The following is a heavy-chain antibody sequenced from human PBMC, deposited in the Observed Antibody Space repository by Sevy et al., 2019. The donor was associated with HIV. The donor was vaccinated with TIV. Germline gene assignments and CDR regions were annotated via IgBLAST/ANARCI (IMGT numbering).Heavy chain of an antibody. D-gene: IGHD3-9*01. J-gene: IGHJ6*02. CDR1: GIIFTTSG. Sequence: GGSLRLSCAVSGIIFTTSGMHWVRQAPGKGLEWVAVISYDGRNKFYGDSVKGRFTISRENSKNILYLQMNSLRVEETAVYYCAKDFTGYNGMDVWGQGTMVTVSS. CDR3: AKDFTGYNGMDV. CDR2: ISYDGRNK. V-gene: IGHV3-30*18.